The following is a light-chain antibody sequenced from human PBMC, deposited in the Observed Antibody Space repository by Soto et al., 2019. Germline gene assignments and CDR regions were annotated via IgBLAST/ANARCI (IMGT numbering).Light chain of an antibody. J-gene: IGKJ4*01. CDR1: QGISSW. Sequence: DIQMTQSPSSVSASVGDRVTIACRASQGISSWLAWYQQKPGTAPKLLIYAASTWQSRVPSRFIGSGSATEFTLTISSLQPEDFATYSCPPANSFPLNFGGGTKVDIK. CDR2: AAS. V-gene: IGKV1-12*01. CDR3: PPANSFPLN.